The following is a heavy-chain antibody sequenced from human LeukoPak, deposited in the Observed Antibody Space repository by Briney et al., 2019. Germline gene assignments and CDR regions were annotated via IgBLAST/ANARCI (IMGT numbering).Heavy chain of an antibody. CDR3: AKPRISAITNSFDY. J-gene: IGHJ4*02. CDR2: ISGRGGST. D-gene: IGHD2-2*01. Sequence: PGGSLRLSCAASGFTFSSYDMSWVRQAPGKGLEWVSAISGRGGSTYYADSVKGQFTISRDNSKNTLYLQMNSLRAEDTAVYYCAKPRISAITNSFDYWGQGILVTVSS. V-gene: IGHV3-23*01. CDR1: GFTFSSYD.